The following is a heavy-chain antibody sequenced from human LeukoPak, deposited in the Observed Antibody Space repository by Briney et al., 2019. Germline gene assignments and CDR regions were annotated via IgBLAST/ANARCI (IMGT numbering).Heavy chain of an antibody. J-gene: IGHJ5*02. V-gene: IGHV3-30-3*01. CDR3: GRPSPTAAGNWFDP. CDR2: ISSDAIHT. D-gene: IGHD5-18*01. CDR1: GFTFSNYF. Sequence: PGGSLRLSCTASGFTFSNYFMHWVRQAPGKGLEWVAVISSDAIHTYYADSVKGRFTMSRDNSKNTLYLQMSSLRTEDTAVYYCGRPSPTAAGNWFDPWGQGTLVTVSS.